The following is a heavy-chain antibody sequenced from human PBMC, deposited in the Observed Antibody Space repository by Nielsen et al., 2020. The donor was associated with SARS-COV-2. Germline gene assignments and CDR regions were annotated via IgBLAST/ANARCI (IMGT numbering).Heavy chain of an antibody. J-gene: IGHJ4*02. D-gene: IGHD3-22*01. V-gene: IGHV1-2*04. CDR3: ARRGHDNSGYYWDY. CDR1: GYTFTGYY. CDR2: INPNNGNT. Sequence: ASVKVSCKASGYTFTGYYIHWVRQAPGQGLEWMGWINPNNGNTKYAQKFQDWVTMTRDTSINTAYIELSRLRSDDMAVYFCARRGHDNSGYYWDYWGQGTLVTVSS.